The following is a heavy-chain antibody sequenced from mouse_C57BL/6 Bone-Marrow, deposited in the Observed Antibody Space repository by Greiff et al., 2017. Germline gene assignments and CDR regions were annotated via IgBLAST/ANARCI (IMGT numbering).Heavy chain of an antibody. V-gene: IGHV1-49*01. CDR2: FTIYSDAT. J-gene: IGHJ1*03. D-gene: IGHD2-1*01. Sequence: LQQPGAELVRPGSSVKLSCKASYFAFMASAMHWVKQRPGHGLEWIGSFTIYSDATEYSENFKGKATLTANTSSSTAYMELSSLTSEDSAVYYCARSWGNYGYFDVWGTGTTVTVSS. CDR3: ARSWGNYGYFDV. CDR1: YFAFMASA.